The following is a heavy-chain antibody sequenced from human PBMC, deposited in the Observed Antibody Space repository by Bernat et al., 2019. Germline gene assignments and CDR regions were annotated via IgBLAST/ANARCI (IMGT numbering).Heavy chain of an antibody. J-gene: IGHJ4*02. V-gene: IGHV3-33*01. D-gene: IGHD3-16*01. CDR3: ARERGTVSLGPDY. Sequence: QVQLVESGGGVVQPGRSLRLSCAASGFTFSSYGMHWVRQAPGKGLEWVAVIWYDGSNKYYADSMKGRFTISRDNSKNTPYLQMNSLRAEDTAVYYCARERGTVSLGPDYWGQGTLVTVSS. CDR2: IWYDGSNK. CDR1: GFTFSSYG.